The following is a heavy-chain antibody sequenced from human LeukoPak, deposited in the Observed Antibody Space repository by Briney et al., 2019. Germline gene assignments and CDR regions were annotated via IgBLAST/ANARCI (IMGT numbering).Heavy chain of an antibody. CDR1: GYTFTNYD. J-gene: IGHJ4*02. D-gene: IGHD2/OR15-2a*01. V-gene: IGHV1-8*03. CDR2: MNPNSGNT. Sequence: ASVKVSCKASGYTFTNYDINWVRQATGQGLEWMGSMNPNSGNTYYAQKFQGRVTITRSSSISTAYMELSSLRSEDTAVYYCARGGTNMRLPRSLNFDYWGQGTLVTVSS. CDR3: ARGGTNMRLPRSLNFDY.